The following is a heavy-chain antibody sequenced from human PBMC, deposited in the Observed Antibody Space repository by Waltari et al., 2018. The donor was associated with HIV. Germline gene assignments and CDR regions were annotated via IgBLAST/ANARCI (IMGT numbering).Heavy chain of an antibody. Sequence: EVQLVESGGGLVQPGGSPRLSCVASGFTFSSYNMNWVRQAPGKGLEWLSYITSSGYTIYYADSVEGRVTVSRDNAKNSLYLQMNSLRAEDTAVYYCARTTHGIDFWGQGTLVTVSS. J-gene: IGHJ4*02. CDR2: ITSSGYTI. D-gene: IGHD1-1*01. CDR1: GFTFSSYN. CDR3: ARTTHGIDF. V-gene: IGHV3-48*04.